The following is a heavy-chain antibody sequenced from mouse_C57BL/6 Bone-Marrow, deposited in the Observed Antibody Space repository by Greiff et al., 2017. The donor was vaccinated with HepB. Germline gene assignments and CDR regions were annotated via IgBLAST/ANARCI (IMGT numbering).Heavy chain of an antibody. CDR3: ARTGGNYEEFAY. CDR1: GYTFTNYW. Sequence: QVQLKESGAELVRPGTSVKMSCKASGYTFTNYWIGWAKQRPGHGLEWIGDIYPGGGYTNYNEKFKGKATLTADKSSSTAYMQFSSLTSEDSAIYYCARTGGNYEEFAYWGQGTLVTVSA. J-gene: IGHJ3*01. D-gene: IGHD2-1*01. CDR2: IYPGGGYT. V-gene: IGHV1-63*01.